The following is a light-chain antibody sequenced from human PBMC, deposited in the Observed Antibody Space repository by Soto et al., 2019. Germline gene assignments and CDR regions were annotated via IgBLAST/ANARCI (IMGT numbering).Light chain of an antibody. CDR2: GAS. J-gene: IGKJ1*01. V-gene: IGKV3-15*01. CDR3: QQYAYWPET. CDR1: QSVNSN. Sequence: EIVMTQSPATLSVSPGERASLSCRASQSVNSNLAWYQQKPGQAPRLLILGASTRVTGIPARFSGSGSGTEFTLTISSLQSEDFAVYYCQQYAYWPETFGQGTKV.